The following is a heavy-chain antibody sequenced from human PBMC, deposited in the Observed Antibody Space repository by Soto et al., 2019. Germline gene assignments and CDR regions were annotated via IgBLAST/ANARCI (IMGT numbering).Heavy chain of an antibody. CDR3: ARSPYYYDTSGYFYTAFDI. Sequence: QVRLQESGPGLVNSSQTLSLTCSVSGGSMSGGGNYWTWIRQHPEKGLEWIGYIYYTGSTYYNPSLQSRVTISVDTSKNYFSLKLNSVTAADTAVYYCARSPYYYDTSGYFYTAFDIWGRGTMVTVSS. CDR2: IYYTGST. D-gene: IGHD3-22*01. J-gene: IGHJ3*02. V-gene: IGHV4-31*02. CDR1: GGSMSGGGNY.